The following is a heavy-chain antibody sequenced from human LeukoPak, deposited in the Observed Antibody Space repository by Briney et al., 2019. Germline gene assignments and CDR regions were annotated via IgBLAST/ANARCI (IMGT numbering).Heavy chain of an antibody. CDR2: INHSGST. V-gene: IGHV4-34*01. Sequence: TSETLSLTCAVYGGSFSGYYWSWIRQPPGKGLEWIGEINHSGSTNYNPSLKSRVTISVDTSKNQFSLKLSSVTAADTAVYYCARGGRKLPFDYWGQGTLVTVSS. D-gene: IGHD2-21*01. CDR1: GGSFSGYY. CDR3: ARGGRKLPFDY. J-gene: IGHJ4*02.